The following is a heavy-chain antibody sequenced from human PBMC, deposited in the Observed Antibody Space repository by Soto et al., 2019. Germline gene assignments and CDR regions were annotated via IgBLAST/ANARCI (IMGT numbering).Heavy chain of an antibody. CDR3: AKRQGTGLAAKNFDF. J-gene: IGHJ4*02. CDR2: ISDGGDLI. CDR1: GFPFSNHA. D-gene: IGHD2-15*01. V-gene: IGHV3-23*01. Sequence: GGSLRLSCAASGFPFSNHAMSWVRQAPGKGLEWVSGISDGGDLIYYADSVKGRFSMSRGNSENMLYLQMTNLRAEDTAIYFCAKRQGTGLAAKNFDFWGQGTLVTV.